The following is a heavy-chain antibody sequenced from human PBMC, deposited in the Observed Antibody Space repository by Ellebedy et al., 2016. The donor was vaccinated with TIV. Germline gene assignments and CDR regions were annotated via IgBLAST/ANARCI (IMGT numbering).Heavy chain of an antibody. Sequence: GESLKISCAASGFTFNSYVMHWVRQAPGKGLEWVALISYDGTNQYWADSVKGRFTISRDNAKNSLYLQMNSLRDEDTAMYYCARDRVAVAVPAMGAFDIWGRGTMVTVSS. D-gene: IGHD2-21*01. CDR3: ARDRVAVAVPAMGAFDI. CDR2: ISYDGTNQ. J-gene: IGHJ3*02. CDR1: GFTFNSYV. V-gene: IGHV3-30*04.